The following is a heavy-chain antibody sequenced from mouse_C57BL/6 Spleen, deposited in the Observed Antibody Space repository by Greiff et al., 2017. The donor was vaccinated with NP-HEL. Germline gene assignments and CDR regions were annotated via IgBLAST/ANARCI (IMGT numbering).Heavy chain of an antibody. D-gene: IGHD2-4*01. CDR3: ARDFVDYGAWFAY. J-gene: IGHJ3*01. Sequence: VQLQESGAELAKPGASVKLSCKASGYTFTSYWMHWVKQRPGQGLEWIGYINPSSGYTKYNQKFKDKATLTADKSSSTAYMQLSSLTYEDSAVYYCARDFVDYGAWFAYWGQGTLVTVSA. CDR1: GYTFTSYW. CDR2: INPSSGYT. V-gene: IGHV1-7*01.